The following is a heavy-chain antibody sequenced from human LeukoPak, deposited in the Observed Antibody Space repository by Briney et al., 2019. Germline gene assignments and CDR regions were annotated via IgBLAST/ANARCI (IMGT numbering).Heavy chain of an antibody. CDR2: TNHSGST. CDR3: ARGGVPYRKFDY. CDR1: GGSFSGYY. Sequence: SSETLSLTCAVYGGSFSGYYWSWIRQPPGKGLEWIGETNHSGSTNYNPSLKSRVTMSVDTSKNQFSLKLSSVTAADTAVYYCARGGVPYRKFDYWGQGTLVTVSS. V-gene: IGHV4-34*01. D-gene: IGHD3-3*01. J-gene: IGHJ4*02.